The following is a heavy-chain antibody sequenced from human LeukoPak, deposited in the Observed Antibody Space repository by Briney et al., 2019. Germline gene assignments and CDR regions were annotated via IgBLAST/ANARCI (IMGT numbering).Heavy chain of an antibody. V-gene: IGHV3-21*01. Sequence: GGSLRLSCAASGFTFNSYGMSWVPQAPGEGLEWVSAISGSGYTTYYADSVKGRFTIYRDNAKNSLYLQMNSLRAEDTAVYYCARVELLEGVFDYWGQGTLVTVSS. D-gene: IGHD1-26*01. CDR1: GFTFNSYG. CDR2: ISGSGYTT. J-gene: IGHJ4*02. CDR3: ARVELLEGVFDY.